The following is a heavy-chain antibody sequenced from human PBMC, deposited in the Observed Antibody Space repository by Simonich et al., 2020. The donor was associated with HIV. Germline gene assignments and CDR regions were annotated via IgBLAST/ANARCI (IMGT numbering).Heavy chain of an antibody. Sequence: QVQLQQWGAGLLKPSETLSLTCAVYGGSFSGYYWSWIRQPPGKGLEWIGEINHSGNTNSNPSLKSRVTISVDTSKNQFSLKLSSVTAADTAVYYCARLTAGGLGEYFQHWGQGTLVTVSS. CDR3: ARLTAGGLGEYFQH. V-gene: IGHV4-34*01. CDR2: INHSGNT. CDR1: GGSFSGYY. D-gene: IGHD6-13*01. J-gene: IGHJ1*01.